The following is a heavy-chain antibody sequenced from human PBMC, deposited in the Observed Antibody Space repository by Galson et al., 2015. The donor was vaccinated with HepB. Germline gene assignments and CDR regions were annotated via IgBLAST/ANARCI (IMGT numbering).Heavy chain of an antibody. CDR1: GFSLSTSGMS. CDR3: ARITRLGSSWYYGLDV. J-gene: IGHJ6*02. D-gene: IGHD6-19*01. CDR2: IDWDDDK. Sequence: PALVKPTQTLTLTCTFSGFSLSTSGMSVSWIRRPPGKALEWLALIDWDDDKYYSTSLKTRLTISKDTSKNQVVLTLTNMDPVDTATYYCARITRLGSSWYYGLDVWGQGTTVTVSS. V-gene: IGHV2-70*01.